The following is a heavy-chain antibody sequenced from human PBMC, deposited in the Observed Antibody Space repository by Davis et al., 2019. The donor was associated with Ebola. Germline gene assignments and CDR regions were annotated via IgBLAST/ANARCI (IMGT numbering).Heavy chain of an antibody. Sequence: ASVKVSCKPSGYRFTSYYMHWVRQAPGQGLEWMGIINPITGGTSYAQNFQVRVNMTRDTSTSTVYMELSSLRSEDTAVCYRAREGGRYYDSSGYVFDIWGQGTMVKVSP. J-gene: IGHJ3*02. CDR1: GYRFTSYY. V-gene: IGHV1-46*01. D-gene: IGHD3-22*01. CDR3: AREGGRYYDSSGYVFDI. CDR2: INPITGGT.